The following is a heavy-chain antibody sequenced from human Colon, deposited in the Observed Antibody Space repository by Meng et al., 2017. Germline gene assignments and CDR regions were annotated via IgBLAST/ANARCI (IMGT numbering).Heavy chain of an antibody. V-gene: IGHV1-69*04. D-gene: IGHD2/OR15-2a*01. Sequence: QVQLVRSGAEVKKPGASVKVSCKASGYTFTSYGISWVRQAPGQGLEWMGRIIPILGIANYAQKFQGRVTITADKSTSTAYMELSSLTFEDTAVYFCARGRGNQPLFDFWGQGTLVTVSS. CDR1: GYTFTSYG. CDR3: ARGRGNQPLFDF. J-gene: IGHJ4*02. CDR2: IIPILGIA.